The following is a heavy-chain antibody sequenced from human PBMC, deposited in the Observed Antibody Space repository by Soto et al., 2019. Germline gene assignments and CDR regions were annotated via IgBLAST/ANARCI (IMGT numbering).Heavy chain of an antibody. Sequence: ASVKVSCKASGYTFTSYGISWVRQAPGQGLEWMGWISAYNGNTNYAQKLQGRVTMTTDTSTSTAYMELRSLRSDDTAVYYCARVGGDGYNKPHAFDIWGQGTMVTVSS. CDR1: GYTFTSYG. CDR3: ARVGGDGYNKPHAFDI. J-gene: IGHJ3*02. V-gene: IGHV1-18*04. D-gene: IGHD3-16*01. CDR2: ISAYNGNT.